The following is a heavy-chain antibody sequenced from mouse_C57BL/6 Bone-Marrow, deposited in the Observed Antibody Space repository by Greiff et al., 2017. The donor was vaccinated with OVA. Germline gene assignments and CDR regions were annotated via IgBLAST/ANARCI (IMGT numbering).Heavy chain of an antibody. V-gene: IGHV1-76*01. D-gene: IGHD2-5*01. Sequence: VQLVESGAELVRPGASVKLSCKASGYTFTDYYINWVKQRPGQGLEWIARIYPGSGNTYYNEKFKGKATLTAEKSSSTAYMQLSSLTSEDSAVYFCARRAYYSNYVSYWYFDVWGTGTTVTVSS. CDR3: ARRAYYSNYVSYWYFDV. CDR2: IYPGSGNT. CDR1: GYTFTDYY. J-gene: IGHJ1*03.